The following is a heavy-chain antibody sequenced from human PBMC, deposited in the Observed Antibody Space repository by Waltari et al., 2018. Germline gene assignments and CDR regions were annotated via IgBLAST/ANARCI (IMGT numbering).Heavy chain of an antibody. CDR2: IYYSGST. CDR3: ARDLFTIAAGGGWFDP. CDR1: GGSISSYY. Sequence: QVQLQESGPGLVKPSETLSLTCTVSGGSISSYYWSWIRQPPGKGLEWIGDIYYSGSTNYNPALKSRVTISVDTSKNQFSRKLSSVTAADTAVYYCARDLFTIAAGGGWFDPWGQGTLVTVSS. V-gene: IGHV4-59*01. J-gene: IGHJ5*02. D-gene: IGHD6-13*01.